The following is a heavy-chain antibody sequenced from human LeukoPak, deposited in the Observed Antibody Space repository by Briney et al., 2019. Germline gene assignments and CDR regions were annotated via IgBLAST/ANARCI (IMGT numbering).Heavy chain of an antibody. Sequence: SQTLSLTCTVSGGSISSGDYYWSWIRQPPGKGLEWIGYIYYSGSTYYNPSLKSRVTISVDTSKNQFSLELNSVTAADTAVYYCARDSYSYGYGGFDYWGQGILVTVSS. V-gene: IGHV4-30-4*01. CDR1: GGSISSGDYY. D-gene: IGHD5-18*01. CDR2: IYYSGST. J-gene: IGHJ4*02. CDR3: ARDSYSYGYGGFDY.